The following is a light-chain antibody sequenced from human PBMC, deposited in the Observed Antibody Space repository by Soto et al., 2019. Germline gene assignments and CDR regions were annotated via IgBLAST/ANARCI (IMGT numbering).Light chain of an antibody. CDR1: QDISDH. Sequence: DFQMTQSPSSLSASVGDRVTITCRASQDISDHLAWYQHKPGKVPKLLIYEASTLQSGVPSPFSGGGFGTDFTLTISSLQPEDVAIYYCQSYNRTPRTFGQGTKVEVK. CDR3: QSYNRTPRT. V-gene: IGKV1-27*01. CDR2: EAS. J-gene: IGKJ1*01.